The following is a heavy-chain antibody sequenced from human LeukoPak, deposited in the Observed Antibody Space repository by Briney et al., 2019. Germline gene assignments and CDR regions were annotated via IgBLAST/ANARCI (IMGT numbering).Heavy chain of an antibody. CDR2: IYHSGST. CDR1: GYSIRSDYY. V-gene: IGHV4-38-2*02. D-gene: IGHD1-26*01. Sequence: SETLSLTCTVSGYSIRSDYYWGWIRQPPGKGLEWIGSIYHSGSTYYNPSLKSRVTISVDTSKNQFSLKLSSVTAADTAAYYCARAIEVGAMTPFDYWGQGTLVTVSS. J-gene: IGHJ4*02. CDR3: ARAIEVGAMTPFDY.